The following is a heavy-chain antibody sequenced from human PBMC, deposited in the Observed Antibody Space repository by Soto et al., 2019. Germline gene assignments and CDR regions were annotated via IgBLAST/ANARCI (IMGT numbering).Heavy chain of an antibody. CDR1: GFSLSNARMG. CDR3: ARIRVAAGTEYYFDY. Sequence: SGPTLVNPTETLTLTCTVSGFSLSNARMGVSWIRQPPGKALEWLAHIFSNDEKSYSTSLKSRLTISKDTSKSQVVLTMTNMDPVDTATYYCARIRVAAGTEYYFDYWGQGTLVTVSS. V-gene: IGHV2-26*01. J-gene: IGHJ4*02. CDR2: IFSNDEK. D-gene: IGHD6-13*01.